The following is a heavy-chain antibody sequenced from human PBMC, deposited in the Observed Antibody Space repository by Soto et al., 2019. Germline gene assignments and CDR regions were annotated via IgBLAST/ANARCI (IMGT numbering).Heavy chain of an antibody. Sequence: ASVKVSCKVSGYTLTELSMHWVRQAPGKGLEWMGGFDPEDGETIYAQKFQGRVTMTEDTSTDTAYMELSSLRSEDTAVYYCATIFPTMVRGVIKLAWWFDPWGQGTLVTVSS. CDR1: GYTLTELS. V-gene: IGHV1-24*01. J-gene: IGHJ5*02. D-gene: IGHD3-10*01. CDR2: FDPEDGET. CDR3: ATIFPTMVRGVIKLAWWFDP.